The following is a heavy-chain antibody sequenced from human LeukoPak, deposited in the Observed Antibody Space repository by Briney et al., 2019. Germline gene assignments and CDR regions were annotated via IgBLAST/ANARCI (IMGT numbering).Heavy chain of an antibody. D-gene: IGHD3-22*01. J-gene: IGHJ4*02. CDR3: AQVTMIVDLTQYSFDS. V-gene: IGHV4-38-2*01. CDR2: IYQSGDT. CDR1: GFSLSSHSY. Sequence: SETLSLTCAVYGFSLSSHSYWGWVRQPPGKGLEWIGSIYQSGDTYYNPSLKSRVSISIDTSGNQFSLRLTSVTAADTAFYYCAQVTMIVDLTQYSFDSWGQGTLVTVSS.